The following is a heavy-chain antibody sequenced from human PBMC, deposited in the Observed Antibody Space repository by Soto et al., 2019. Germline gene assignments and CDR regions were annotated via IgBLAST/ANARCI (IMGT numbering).Heavy chain of an antibody. CDR1: GGSISSSSYY. Sequence: QLQLQESGPGLVKPSETLSLTCTVSGGSISSSSYYWGWIRQPPGKGLEWIGSIYYSGSTYYNPSLKSRVPLSVDTSKNPFSLKLSAVTAADTAVYYCARHGPLYSSSWYKSGIGWFDPWGQGTLVTVSS. V-gene: IGHV4-39*01. J-gene: IGHJ5*02. CDR2: IYYSGST. D-gene: IGHD6-13*01. CDR3: ARHGPLYSSSWYKSGIGWFDP.